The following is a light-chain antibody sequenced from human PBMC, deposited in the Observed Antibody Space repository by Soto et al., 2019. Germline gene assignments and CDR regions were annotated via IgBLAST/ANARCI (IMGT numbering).Light chain of an antibody. CDR3: CSRL. J-gene: IGLJ2*01. CDR1: SSDPATYNL. CDR2: EVA. Sequence: QSALTQPASVSGSPGQSITISCTGTSSDPATYNLVSWYQQRPSKAPQLIIYEVAKRPSGVPARFSGSQSGDTASLTISGLQAEDEADYYCCSRLFGGGTKVTVL. V-gene: IGLV2-23*02.